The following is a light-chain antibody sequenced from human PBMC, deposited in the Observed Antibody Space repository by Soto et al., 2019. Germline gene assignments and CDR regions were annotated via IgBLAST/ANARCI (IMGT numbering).Light chain of an antibody. CDR3: QQYGSSIT. CDR1: QSVKSSY. V-gene: IGKV3-20*01. Sequence: VGLTQSPSILSVSPGERATLPCRASQSVKSSYLAWYQHKPGQAPRLLIYGTSSRATGIPDRFSGSGSGTDFTLTISRLEPEDFAVYYCQQYGSSITFGQGTRLEIK. J-gene: IGKJ5*01. CDR2: GTS.